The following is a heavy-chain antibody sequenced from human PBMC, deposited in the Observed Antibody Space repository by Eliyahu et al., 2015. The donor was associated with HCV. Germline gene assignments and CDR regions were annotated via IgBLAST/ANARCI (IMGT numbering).Heavy chain of an antibody. D-gene: IGHD3-9*01. V-gene: IGHV4-34*01. CDR2: INHSGST. CDR3: ARLNLLRYHQFIGRSYYYGMDV. J-gene: IGHJ6*02. CDR1: GGSFSGYY. Sequence: QVQLQQWGAGLLKPSETLSLTCAVYGGSFSGYYXXWIRQPPGKGLEWIGEINHSGSTNYNPSLKSRVTISVDTSKNQFSLKLSSVTAADTAVYYCARLNLLRYHQFIGRSYYYGMDVWGQGTTVTVSS.